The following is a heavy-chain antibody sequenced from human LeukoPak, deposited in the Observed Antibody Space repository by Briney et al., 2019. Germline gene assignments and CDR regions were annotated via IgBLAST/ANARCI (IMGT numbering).Heavy chain of an antibody. CDR3: ARIPTNAVPSAHNGFDI. CDR1: GGSIGSTDYY. D-gene: IGHD6-19*01. V-gene: IGHV4-39*01. Sequence: SETLSLTCTVSGGSIGSTDYYWGWIRQPPGKGLEWIANIYYSGSTYYNPSLKSRVTISVDTSKNQFSLRLNSVTAADTSIYYCARIPTNAVPSAHNGFDIWGQGTMLTVSS. J-gene: IGHJ3*02. CDR2: IYYSGST.